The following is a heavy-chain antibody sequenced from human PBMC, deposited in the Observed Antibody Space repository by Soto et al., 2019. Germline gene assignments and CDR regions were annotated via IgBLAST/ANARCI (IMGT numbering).Heavy chain of an antibody. CDR1: GYSFTSYW. D-gene: IGHD2-2*01. V-gene: IGHV5-51*01. CDR3: ARQQTDCSSTSCFETNYYYYGMDV. Sequence: PGESLKISCKGSGYSFTSYWIGWVRQMRGKGLEWMGIIYPGDSDTRYSPSFQGQVTISADKSISTAYLQWSSLKASDTAMYYCARQQTDCSSTSCFETNYYYYGMDVWGQGTTVTVSS. CDR2: IYPGDSDT. J-gene: IGHJ6*02.